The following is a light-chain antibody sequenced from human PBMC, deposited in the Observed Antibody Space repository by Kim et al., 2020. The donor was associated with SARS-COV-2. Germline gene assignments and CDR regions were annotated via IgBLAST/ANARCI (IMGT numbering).Light chain of an antibody. CDR1: SSNIGNNY. CDR3: ATWDTSLSAGV. CDR2: DND. J-gene: IGLJ3*02. Sequence: QSVLTQPPSVSAAPGQKVTISCSGSSSNIGNNYVSWYQQFPGTAPKILIYDNDHRPSGIPDRFSGSKSGSSATLVISGLQTGDEADYYCATWDTSLSAGVFGGGTQLTVL. V-gene: IGLV1-51*01.